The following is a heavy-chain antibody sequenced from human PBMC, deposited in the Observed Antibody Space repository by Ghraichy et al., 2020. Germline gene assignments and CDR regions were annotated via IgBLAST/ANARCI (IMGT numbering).Heavy chain of an antibody. V-gene: IGHV4-59*01. J-gene: IGHJ2*01. CDR2: IYYSGST. D-gene: IGHD5-12*01. CDR1: GGSISSYY. Sequence: LNISCTVSGGSISSYYWSWIRQPPGKGLEWIGYIYYSGSTNYNPSLKSRVTISVDTSKNQFSLKLSSVTAADTAVYYCAREETWNWYFDLWGRGTLVTVSS. CDR3: AREETWNWYFDL.